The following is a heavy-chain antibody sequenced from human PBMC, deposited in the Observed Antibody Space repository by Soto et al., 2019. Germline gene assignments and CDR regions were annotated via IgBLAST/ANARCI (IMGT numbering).Heavy chain of an antibody. CDR2: IIPIFGTA. Sequence: QVQLVQSGAEVKKPGSSVKVSCKASGGTFSSYAISWVRQAPGQGLEWMGGIIPIFGTANYAQKFQGRVTITADDSTSTAYMELSSLRSADTAVYYCARDTGTTERIVDYYGMDVWGQGTTVTVSS. CDR1: GGTFSSYA. V-gene: IGHV1-69*01. J-gene: IGHJ6*02. CDR3: ARDTGTTERIVDYYGMDV. D-gene: IGHD1-7*01.